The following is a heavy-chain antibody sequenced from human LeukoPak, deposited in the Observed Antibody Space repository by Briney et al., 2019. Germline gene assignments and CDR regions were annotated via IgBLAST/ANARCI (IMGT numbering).Heavy chain of an antibody. Sequence: GASVKVSCKASGGTFCSYAISWVRQAPGQGLEWMGGIIPIFGTANYAQKFQGRVTITADESTSTAYMELSSLRSEDTAVYYCARLTGYYTQGYFDYWGQGTLVTVSS. CDR3: ARLTGYYTQGYFDY. J-gene: IGHJ4*02. CDR1: GGTFCSYA. V-gene: IGHV1-69*13. CDR2: IIPIFGTA. D-gene: IGHD3-9*01.